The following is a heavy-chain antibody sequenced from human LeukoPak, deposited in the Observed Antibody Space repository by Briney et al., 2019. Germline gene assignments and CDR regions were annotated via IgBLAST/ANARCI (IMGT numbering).Heavy chain of an antibody. V-gene: IGHV4-59*01. D-gene: IGHD4-23*01. CDR1: GGSLSGYH. CDR3: ARLGRKTTVVPPDFDC. Sequence: SETLSLTCTVSGGSLSGYHCSWIRQPPGKGLEWLGHIYYSGRTNYSPSLKSRVTISVDTSKNQFSLKLTSVTAADTAVYYCARLGRKTTVVPPDFDCWGQGTLVIVSS. CDR2: IYYSGRT. J-gene: IGHJ4*02.